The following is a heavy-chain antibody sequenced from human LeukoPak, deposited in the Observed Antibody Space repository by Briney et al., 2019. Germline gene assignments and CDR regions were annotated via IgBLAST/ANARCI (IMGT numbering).Heavy chain of an antibody. D-gene: IGHD1-26*01. CDR2: ISYNGHYE. Sequence: GGTLRLSCAASGFTFSSYGMSWVRQAPGKGLEWVAVISYNGHYEYYGESVKGRFTISRDNSKNTVSLQMDNLRIEDTAVYYCVRGGSPPTSTWSLDEWGQGTLVSVSS. J-gene: IGHJ4*02. CDR1: GFTFSSYG. CDR3: VRGGSPPTSTWSLDE. V-gene: IGHV3-30*03.